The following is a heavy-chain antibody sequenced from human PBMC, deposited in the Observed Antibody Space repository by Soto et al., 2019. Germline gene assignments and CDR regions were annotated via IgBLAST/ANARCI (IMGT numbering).Heavy chain of an antibody. CDR3: ARRAWGEGTLAETIDY. Sequence: EVQLVQSGAEVKKPGESLRISCEASGYTFTSYWIDWVRQMPGKGLEWMGRVFPVDSDTRYSPSFQGRVTISADKSINTVYLQWSSLKASDTAMYYCARRAWGEGTLAETIDYWGQGTLVTVSS. CDR1: GYTFTSYW. D-gene: IGHD1-1*01. CDR2: VFPVDSDT. V-gene: IGHV5-51*03. J-gene: IGHJ4*02.